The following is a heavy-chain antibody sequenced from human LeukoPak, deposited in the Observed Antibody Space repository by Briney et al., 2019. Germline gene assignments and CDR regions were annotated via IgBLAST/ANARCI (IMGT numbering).Heavy chain of an antibody. D-gene: IGHD2-2*02. J-gene: IGHJ6*03. V-gene: IGHV4-4*07. CDR2: IYTSGST. CDR1: GGSISSYY. Sequence: PSETLSLTCTVSGGSISSYYWSWIRQPAGEGLQWIGRIYTSGSTNDNPSLKSRVTMSLDTSKNQFSLKLSSVTAADTAVYYCARDLDIVVVPAAIPDYYYYMDVWGKGTTVTVSS. CDR3: ARDLDIVVVPAAIPDYYYYMDV.